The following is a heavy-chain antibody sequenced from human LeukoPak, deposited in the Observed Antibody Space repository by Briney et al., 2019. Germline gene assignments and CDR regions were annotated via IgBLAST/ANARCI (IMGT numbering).Heavy chain of an antibody. CDR1: GYTLTELS. J-gene: IGHJ6*03. CDR2: FDPEDGET. Sequence: ASVKVSCKVSGYTLTELSMHWVRQAPGKGLEWMGGFDPEDGETIYAQKFQGRVTMTEDTSTDTAYMELSSLRSEDTAVYYCATIKVGLYYMDVWGKGTTVTISS. D-gene: IGHD3/OR15-3a*01. V-gene: IGHV1-24*01. CDR3: ATIKVGLYYMDV.